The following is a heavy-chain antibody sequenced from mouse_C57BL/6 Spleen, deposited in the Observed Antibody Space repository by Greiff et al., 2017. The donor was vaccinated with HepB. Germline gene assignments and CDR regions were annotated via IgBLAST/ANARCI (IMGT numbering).Heavy chain of an antibody. J-gene: IGHJ2*01. CDR2: IDPSDSYT. V-gene: IGHV1-50*01. Sequence: QVQLQQPGAELVKPGASVKLSCKASGYTFTSYWMQWVKQRPGQGLEWIGEIDPSDSYTNYTQKFKGKATLTVDTSSSTAYMQLSSLTSEDSAVYYCAFSGTDYFDYWGQGTTLTVSS. CDR3: AFSGTDYFDY. CDR1: GYTFTSYW. D-gene: IGHD3-2*02.